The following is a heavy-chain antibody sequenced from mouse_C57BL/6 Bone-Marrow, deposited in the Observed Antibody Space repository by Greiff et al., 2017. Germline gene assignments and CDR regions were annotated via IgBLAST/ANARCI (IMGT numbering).Heavy chain of an antibody. CDR3: ARSYYYGSSYPAWFAY. J-gene: IGHJ3*01. CDR2: IYPRSGNT. Sequence: QVQLQQSGAELARPGASVKLSCKASGYTFTSYGISWVKQRTGQGLEWIGEIYPRSGNTYYNEKFKGKATLTADKSSSTAYIELRSLTSEDSAVYFCARSYYYGSSYPAWFAYWGQGTLVTVSA. CDR1: GYTFTSYG. D-gene: IGHD1-1*01. V-gene: IGHV1-81*01.